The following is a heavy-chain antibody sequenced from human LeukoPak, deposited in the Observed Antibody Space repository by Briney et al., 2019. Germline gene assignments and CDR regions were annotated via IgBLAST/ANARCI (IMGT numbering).Heavy chain of an antibody. CDR1: GGSISSSNW. Sequence: SETLSLTCAVSGGSISSSNWWSWVRQPPGKGLEWIGEIYHSGSTNYNPSLKSRITISVDKSKNQFSLKLSSVTATDTAVYYCATDLYYYDSSGYRAFDIWGQGTMVTVSS. D-gene: IGHD3-22*01. CDR2: IYHSGST. J-gene: IGHJ3*02. V-gene: IGHV4-4*02. CDR3: ATDLYYYDSSGYRAFDI.